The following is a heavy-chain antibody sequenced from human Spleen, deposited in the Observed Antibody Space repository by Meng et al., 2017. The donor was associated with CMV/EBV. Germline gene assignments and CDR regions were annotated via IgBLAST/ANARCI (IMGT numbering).Heavy chain of an antibody. CDR1: FTSYG. CDR2: ISAYNGNT. D-gene: IGHD3-3*01. V-gene: IGHV1-18*01. J-gene: IGHJ6*02. Sequence: FTSYGISWVRQAPGQGLEWMGWISAYNGNTNYAQKLQGRVTMTTDTSTSTAYMELRSLRSDDTAVYYCARDRGVVFGARYYYYGMDVWGQGTTVTVSS. CDR3: ARDRGVVFGARYYYYGMDV.